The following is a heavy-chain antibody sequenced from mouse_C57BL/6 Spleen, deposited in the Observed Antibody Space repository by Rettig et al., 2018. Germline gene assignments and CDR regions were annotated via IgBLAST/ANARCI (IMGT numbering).Heavy chain of an antibody. CDR2: DDK. D-gene: IGHD1-1*01. V-gene: IGHV8-8*01. CDR3: ARIGGTTVGDFDY. Sequence: DDKYYNPALKSRLTISKDTSKNQVFLKIANVDTADTATYYCARIGGTTVGDFDYWGQGTTLTVSS. J-gene: IGHJ2*01.